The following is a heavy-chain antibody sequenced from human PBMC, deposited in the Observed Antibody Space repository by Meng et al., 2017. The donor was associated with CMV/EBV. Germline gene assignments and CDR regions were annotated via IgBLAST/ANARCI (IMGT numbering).Heavy chain of an antibody. Sequence: QVQLLESGAERKKPGASVKVSCTTSGFTFRDYHIHWVRQAPGQGLEWMGWVNSNNDATNYARKFQGRVSMTRDTSISTAHMELSRLMSDDTAVYYCVRSSGWSLFNYWGQGTLVTVSS. V-gene: IGHV1-2*02. CDR1: GFTFRDYH. CDR2: VNSNNDAT. J-gene: IGHJ4*02. D-gene: IGHD6-19*01. CDR3: VRSSGWSLFNY.